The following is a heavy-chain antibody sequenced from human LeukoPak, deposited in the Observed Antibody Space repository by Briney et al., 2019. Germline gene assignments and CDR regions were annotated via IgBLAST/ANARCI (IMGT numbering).Heavy chain of an antibody. D-gene: IGHD3-22*01. J-gene: IGHJ4*02. CDR2: ISAYNGNT. CDR1: GYTFTSYG. Sequence: ASVKVSCKASGYTFTSYGISWVRQAPGQGLVWMGWISAYNGNTNYAQKLQGRVTMTTDTSTSTAYMELRSLRSDDTAVYYCARDLRRLSWLPPSGDYWGQGTLVTVSS. CDR3: ARDLRRLSWLPPSGDY. V-gene: IGHV1-18*01.